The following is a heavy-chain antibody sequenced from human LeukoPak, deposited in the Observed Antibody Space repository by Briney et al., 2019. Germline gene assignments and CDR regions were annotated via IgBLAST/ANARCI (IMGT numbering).Heavy chain of an antibody. CDR1: GYTFTGYY. CDR2: INPNSGGT. V-gene: IGHV1-2*04. D-gene: IGHD3-9*01. J-gene: IGHJ4*02. Sequence: GVSVKVSCKASGYTFTGYYMHWVRQSPGQGLEWMGWINPNSGGTNYAQKFQGWVTMTRDTSISTAYMELSRLRSDDTAVYYCARGGVLRYFDWLYNLDYWGQGTLVTVSS. CDR3: ARGGVLRYFDWLYNLDY.